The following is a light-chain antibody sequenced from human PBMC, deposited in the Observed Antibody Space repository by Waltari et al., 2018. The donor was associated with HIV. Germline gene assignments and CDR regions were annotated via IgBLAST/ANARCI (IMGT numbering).Light chain of an antibody. J-gene: IGLJ3*02. CDR1: NIGTKD. CDR2: KDT. CDR3: QVWDFRVV. Sequence: YELSQPLSVSVALGQTARITCGGSNIGTKDVHWYQQRPGQAPVLGIFKDTNRPSGIPERCAGSKSRNTADLSITGVQGGDEAVYFCQVWDFRVVFGGGTKVTVL. V-gene: IGLV3-9*01.